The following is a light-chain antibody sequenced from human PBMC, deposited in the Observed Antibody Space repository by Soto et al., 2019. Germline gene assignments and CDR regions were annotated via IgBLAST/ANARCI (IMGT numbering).Light chain of an antibody. CDR1: QGISSW. V-gene: IGKV1D-16*01. CDR3: HQLNSYPQT. Sequence: DIQMTQSPSSLSASVGDRVTITCRASQGISSWLTWYQQKPEKAHNSLIYAASSLQSGVPSRFTGSGSGTDFSPTIRILPPEDFATYSCHQLNSYPQTVGQGTSVHIX. J-gene: IGKJ1*01. CDR2: AAS.